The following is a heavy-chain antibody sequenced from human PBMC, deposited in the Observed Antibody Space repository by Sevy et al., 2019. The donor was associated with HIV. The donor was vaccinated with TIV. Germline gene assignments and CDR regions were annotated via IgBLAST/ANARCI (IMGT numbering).Heavy chain of an antibody. J-gene: IGHJ6*02. Sequence: SETLSLTCTVSGGSISSYYWSWIRQPAGKGLEWIGYIYYSGSTNYNPSLKSRVTISVDTSKNQFSLKLSSVTAADTAVYYCARMRYCSSTSCYLGGGYYYGMDVWGQGTTVTVSS. D-gene: IGHD2-2*01. V-gene: IGHV4-59*01. CDR2: IYYSGST. CDR1: GGSISSYY. CDR3: ARMRYCSSTSCYLGGGYYYGMDV.